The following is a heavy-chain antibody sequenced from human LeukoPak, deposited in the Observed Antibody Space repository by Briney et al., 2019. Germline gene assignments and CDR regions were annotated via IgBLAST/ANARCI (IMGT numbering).Heavy chain of an antibody. Sequence: SVKVSCKASGGTFSSYAISWVRQAPGQGLEWMAGIIPIFGTANYAQKFQGRVTIPTDESTSTAYMELSSLRSEDTAVYYCASTGYSSSWYLLPGYFDYWGQGTLVTVSS. CDR3: ASTGYSSSWYLLPGYFDY. CDR1: GGTFSSYA. CDR2: IIPIFGTA. V-gene: IGHV1-69*05. D-gene: IGHD6-13*01. J-gene: IGHJ4*02.